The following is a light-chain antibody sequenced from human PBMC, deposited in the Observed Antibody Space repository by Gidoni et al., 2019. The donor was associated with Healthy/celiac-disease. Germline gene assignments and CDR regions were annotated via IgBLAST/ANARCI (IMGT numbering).Light chain of an antibody. CDR3: QQRSNWPPIT. CDR2: DAS. CDR1: QSVSSY. Sequence: EIVLTQSPATLSLSPGARATLSFRASQSVSSYLAWYQQKPGQAPRLLIYDASNRATGIPARCSGSGSGTDFTLTISSLEPEDFAVYYCQQRSNWPPITFGQGTRLEIK. V-gene: IGKV3-11*01. J-gene: IGKJ5*01.